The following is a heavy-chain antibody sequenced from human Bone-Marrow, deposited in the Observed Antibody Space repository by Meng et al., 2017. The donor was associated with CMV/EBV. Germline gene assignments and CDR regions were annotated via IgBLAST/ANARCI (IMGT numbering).Heavy chain of an antibody. CDR1: GFTFSSYE. CDR2: ISSSGSTI. Sequence: GGSLRLSCAASGFTFSSYEMNWVRQAPGKGLEWVSYISSSGSTIYYADSVKGRFTISRDNAKNSLYLQMNSLRAEDTAVYYCARGENFWSGYYYYYGMDVWAQGTTVTVSS. V-gene: IGHV3-48*03. J-gene: IGHJ6*02. CDR3: ARGENFWSGYYYYYGMDV. D-gene: IGHD3-3*01.